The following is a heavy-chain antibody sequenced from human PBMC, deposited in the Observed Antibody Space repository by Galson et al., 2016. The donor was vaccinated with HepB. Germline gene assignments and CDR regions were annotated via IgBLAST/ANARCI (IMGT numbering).Heavy chain of an antibody. V-gene: IGHV4-39*01. D-gene: IGHD2-15*01. CDR3: ARPTLQSAYFDL. CDR1: GVSVSSGVYP. Sequence: SETLSLTCTVSGVSVSSGVYPWAWIRQSPEKGLEWIGTVFYGGNIHYSASLKSRVTMSVDTSKNQVSLKLSSVTAADTAVYYCARPTLQSAYFDLWGQGTLVTVSS. J-gene: IGHJ4*02. CDR2: VFYGGNI.